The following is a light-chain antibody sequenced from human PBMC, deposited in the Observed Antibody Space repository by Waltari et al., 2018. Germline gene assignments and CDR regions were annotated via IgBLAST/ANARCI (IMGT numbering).Light chain of an antibody. V-gene: IGLV2-8*01. Sequence: QSALTQPPSASGSPGQSVTISCTGTSRDVGDYVSWYQQHPGKAPKLMISEVTKRPPGVPDRFSGSKSGNTASLTVSGLQAEDEADYYCSSYAGSNNLVFGGGTKLTVL. CDR3: SSYAGSNNLV. J-gene: IGLJ2*01. CDR1: SRDVGDY. CDR2: EVT.